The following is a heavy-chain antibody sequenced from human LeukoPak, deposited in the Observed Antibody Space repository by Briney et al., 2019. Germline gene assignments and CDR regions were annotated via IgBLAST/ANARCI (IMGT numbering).Heavy chain of an antibody. CDR3: AIQMGYRCDY. CDR2: IHHSGNS. CDR1: GDSIISGNW. D-gene: IGHD6-13*01. J-gene: IGHJ4*02. Sequence: SETLSLTCAVSGDSIISGNWWCWLRQPPGKRLEWIAEIHHSGNSHQIPSLKSRVTISVDKSKNQISLKLNSVTAADTAVYYCAIQMGYRCDYWGQGTLVTVSS. V-gene: IGHV4-4*02.